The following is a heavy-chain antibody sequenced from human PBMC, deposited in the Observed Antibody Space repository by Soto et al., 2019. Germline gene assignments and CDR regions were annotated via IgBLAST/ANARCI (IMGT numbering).Heavy chain of an antibody. J-gene: IGHJ3*02. CDR2: INPNSGGT. D-gene: IGHD3-16*02. CDR3: ARDNYDYLSGNYRPDAFDI. Sequence: GASVKVSCKASGYTFTGYYIHWVRQAPGQGLEWMGWINPNSGGTNYAQKFQGRVTMTRDTSISTAYMELSRLRSDDTAVYYCARDNYDYLSGNYRPDAFDIWGQGTVVTVSS. V-gene: IGHV1-2*02. CDR1: GYTFTGYY.